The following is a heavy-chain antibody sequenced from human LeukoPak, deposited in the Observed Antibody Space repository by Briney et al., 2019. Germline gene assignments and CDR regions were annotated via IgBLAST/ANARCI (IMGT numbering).Heavy chain of an antibody. Sequence: GGSLRLSCAASGFTFSAYGMHWVRQAPGKGLEWVAVIWYDGNNKYYADSVKGRFTISRDNSKNTLYLQMNSLRAEDTAVYYCARDGGDTVTSPFDYWGQGTLVTVSS. J-gene: IGHJ4*02. V-gene: IGHV3-33*01. CDR2: IWYDGNNK. CDR3: ARDGGDTVTSPFDY. D-gene: IGHD4-17*01. CDR1: GFTFSAYG.